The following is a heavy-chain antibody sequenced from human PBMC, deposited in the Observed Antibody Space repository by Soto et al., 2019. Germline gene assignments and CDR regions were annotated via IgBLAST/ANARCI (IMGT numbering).Heavy chain of an antibody. CDR3: AGSESSGWSYFDY. D-gene: IGHD6-19*01. Sequence: PGGSLRLSCAASGFTFRSYTMYWVRQAPGKGLEWVSYISTSSDTTYYADSVKGRFTISRDNAKNSLYLQMNSLRAEDTAVYYCAGSESSGWSYFDYCGQGAPVTVSS. V-gene: IGHV3-48*01. J-gene: IGHJ4*02. CDR1: GFTFRSYT. CDR2: ISTSSDTT.